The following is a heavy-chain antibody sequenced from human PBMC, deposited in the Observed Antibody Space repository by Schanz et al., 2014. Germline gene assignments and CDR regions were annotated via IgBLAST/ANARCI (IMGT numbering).Heavy chain of an antibody. CDR2: ISTFRNEDT. CDR3: ARGGGTEDVFDI. Sequence: QVQLVQSGAEVKKPGASVRVSCKVSGYAFTTYGISWVRQAPGQGPEFMGWISTFRNEDTNSAQRFQGRLTMTTDTTTSTAYMELTSLRYDDAAVYCCARGGGTEDVFDIWGQGTILTVSS. CDR1: GYAFTTYG. J-gene: IGHJ3*02. V-gene: IGHV1-18*01. D-gene: IGHD5-12*01.